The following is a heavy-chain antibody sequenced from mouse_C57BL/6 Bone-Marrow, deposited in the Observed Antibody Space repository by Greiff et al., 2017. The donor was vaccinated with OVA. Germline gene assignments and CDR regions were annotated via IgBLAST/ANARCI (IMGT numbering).Heavy chain of an antibody. Sequence: DVHLVESGPGLVKPSQSLSLTCSVTGYSITSGYYWNWIRQFPGNKLEWMGYISYDGSNNYNPSLKNRISITRDTSKNQFFLKLNSVTTEDTATYYCARDDYGSTWFAYGGQGTLVTVSA. CDR3: ARDDYGSTWFAY. J-gene: IGHJ3*01. CDR1: GYSITSGYY. D-gene: IGHD1-1*01. CDR2: ISYDGSN. V-gene: IGHV3-6*01.